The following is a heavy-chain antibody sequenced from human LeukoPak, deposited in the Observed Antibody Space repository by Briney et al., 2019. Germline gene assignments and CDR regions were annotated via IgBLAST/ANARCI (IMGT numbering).Heavy chain of an antibody. CDR3: ARGPVVVVITSLCP. Sequence: PSQTLSLTCTVSGDSISSGDYYWTWIRHPPGKALEWIGYIFHSGSTYYNPSLNTRVTISVDTSKNQFSLKLASVTAADTAVYYCARGPVVVVITSLCPWGQGTLVTVSS. CDR1: GDSISSGDYY. D-gene: IGHD3-22*01. CDR2: IFHSGST. J-gene: IGHJ5*02. V-gene: IGHV4-30-4*08.